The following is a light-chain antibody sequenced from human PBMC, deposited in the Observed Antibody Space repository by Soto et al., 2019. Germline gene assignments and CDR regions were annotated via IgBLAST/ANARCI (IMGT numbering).Light chain of an antibody. CDR2: SAS. CDR3: QQINSYPQT. Sequence: IQLTQSPSSLSASVGDRVTITCQASRGISSYLAWYQQKPGKAPTLLVYSASNLQSGVPSRFSGSGSGPDFTLTISSLQPEDSATYFCQQINSYPQTFGQGTRLEIK. J-gene: IGKJ5*01. CDR1: RGISSY. V-gene: IGKV1-9*01.